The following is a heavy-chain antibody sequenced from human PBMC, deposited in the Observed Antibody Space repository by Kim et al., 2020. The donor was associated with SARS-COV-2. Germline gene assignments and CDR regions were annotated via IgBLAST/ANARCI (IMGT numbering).Heavy chain of an antibody. Sequence: SPSFQGQVTISADKSISTAYLQWSSLKASDTAMYYCAIIRAGRDYYFDYWGQGTLVTVSS. CDR3: AIIRAGRDYYFDY. V-gene: IGHV5-51*01. J-gene: IGHJ4*02. D-gene: IGHD6-13*01.